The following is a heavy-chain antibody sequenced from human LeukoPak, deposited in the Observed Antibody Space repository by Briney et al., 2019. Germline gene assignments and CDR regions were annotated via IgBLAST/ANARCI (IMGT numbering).Heavy chain of an antibody. Sequence: PSETLSLTCAVSGGSISSGGYSWSWIRQPPGKGLEWIGYIYHSGSTYYNPSLKSRVTISVDRSKNQFSLKLSSVTAADMAAYYCARGMHYYGSGSGYYFDYWGQGTTVTVSS. CDR3: ARGMHYYGSGSGYYFDY. CDR1: GGSISSGGYS. D-gene: IGHD3-10*01. V-gene: IGHV4-30-2*01. J-gene: IGHJ4*03. CDR2: IYHSGST.